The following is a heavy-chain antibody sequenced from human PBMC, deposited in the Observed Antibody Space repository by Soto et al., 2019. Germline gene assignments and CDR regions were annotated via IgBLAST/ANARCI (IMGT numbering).Heavy chain of an antibody. Sequence: GASVKVSCKASGYTFSGFYMHWVRQAPGQGLEWMGWINPNSGGTNYAQKFQGRVTMTRDTSISTAYMELSRLRSDDTAVYYCARTATDKNDAFDIWGQWTMVTVSS. CDR3: ARTATDKNDAFDI. CDR2: INPNSGGT. D-gene: IGHD2-21*02. CDR1: GYTFSGFY. V-gene: IGHV1-2*02. J-gene: IGHJ3*02.